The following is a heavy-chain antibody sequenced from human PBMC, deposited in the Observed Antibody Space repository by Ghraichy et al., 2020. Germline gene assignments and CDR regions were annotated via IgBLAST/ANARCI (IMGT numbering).Heavy chain of an antibody. CDR2: INESGST. CDR3: AGARGYTDGAGVYIYYGMDV. Sequence: SETLSLTCGFYGGSFGGYYWSWIRQTPGKGLEWIGEINESGSTYYNPSLKSRLMISVDTSKNQFSLKMTSVTAADTGVFYCAGARGYTDGAGVYIYYGMDVWDQGTTLTVSS. CDR1: GGSFGGYY. D-gene: IGHD5-18*01. J-gene: IGHJ6*02. V-gene: IGHV4-34*01.